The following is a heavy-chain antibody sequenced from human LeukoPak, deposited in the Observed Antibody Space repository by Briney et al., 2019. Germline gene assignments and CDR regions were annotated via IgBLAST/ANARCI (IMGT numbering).Heavy chain of an antibody. CDR1: GWAFRGYY. CDR3: ARGLTAFDI. V-gene: IGHV4-34*01. CDR2: INHSGST. Sequence: SETLSLTCAVYGWAFRGYYWSWIPQPPGKGLEWIGEINHSGSTNYNPSLKSRVTISVDTSKNQFSLKLSSVTAADTAVYYCARGLTAFDIWGQGTMVTVSS. J-gene: IGHJ3*02.